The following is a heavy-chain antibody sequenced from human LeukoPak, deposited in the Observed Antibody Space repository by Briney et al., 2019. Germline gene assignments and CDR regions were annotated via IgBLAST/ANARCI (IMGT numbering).Heavy chain of an antibody. CDR1: GFTFSSYS. CDR3: ARATPYYYALDV. V-gene: IGHV3-21*01. Sequence: PGGSLRLSCAASGFTFSSYSMNWVRKAPGKGLEWVSSISSSSTYIYYADSVKGRFTISRDNAKNSLYLQMNSLRAEDTAVYYCARATPYYYALDVWGKGTTFTVSS. CDR2: ISSSSTYI. J-gene: IGHJ6*04.